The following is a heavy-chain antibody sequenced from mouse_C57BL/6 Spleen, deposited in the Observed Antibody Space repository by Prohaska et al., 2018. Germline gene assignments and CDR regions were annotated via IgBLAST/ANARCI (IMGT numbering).Heavy chain of an antibody. CDR2: ISNGGGST. V-gene: IGHV5-12*01. J-gene: IGHJ1*03. CDR3: ARPYDYDWYFDV. D-gene: IGHD2-4*01. CDR1: GFTFSDYY. Sequence: GGSLKLSCAASGFTFSDYYMYWVRQTPEKRLEWVAYISNGGGSTYYPDTVKGRFTISRDNAKNTLYLQMSRLKSGDTAMYYCARPYDYDWYFDVWGTGTTVTVSS.